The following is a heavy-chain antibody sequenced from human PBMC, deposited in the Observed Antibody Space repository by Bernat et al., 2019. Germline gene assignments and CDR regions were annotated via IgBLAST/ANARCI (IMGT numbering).Heavy chain of an antibody. V-gene: IGHV1-18*01. CDR2: ISAYNGNT. CDR1: GYTLTELS. CDR3: ARDSSSWIIFDY. D-gene: IGHD6-13*01. Sequence: QVQLVQSGAEVKKPGASVKVSCKVSGYTLTELSMHWVRQAPGKGLEWMGWISAYNGNTNYAQKLQGRVTMTTDTSTSTAYMELRSLRSDDTAVYYCARDSSSWIIFDYWGQGTLVTVSS. J-gene: IGHJ4*02.